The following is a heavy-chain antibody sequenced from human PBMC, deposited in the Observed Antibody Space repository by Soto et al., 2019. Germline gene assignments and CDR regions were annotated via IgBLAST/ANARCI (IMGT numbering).Heavy chain of an antibody. CDR2: IYYSGST. CDR3: ARVALNWNDVTGYYYYYMDV. D-gene: IGHD1-1*01. J-gene: IGHJ6*03. CDR1: GGSISSYY. Sequence: SETLSLTCTVSGGSISSYYWSWIRQPPGKGLEWIGYIYYSGSTNYNPSLKSRVTISVDTSKNQFSLKLSSVTAADTAVYYCARVALNWNDVTGYYYYYMDVWGKGTTVTVSS. V-gene: IGHV4-59*01.